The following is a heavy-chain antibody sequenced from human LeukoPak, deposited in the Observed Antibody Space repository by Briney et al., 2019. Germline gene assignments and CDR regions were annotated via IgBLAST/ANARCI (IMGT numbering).Heavy chain of an antibody. CDR1: GGSLNGHY. J-gene: IGHJ4*02. CDR3: ARRKSGAVAVDY. CDR2: IYYSGSIY. V-gene: IGHV4-39*01. Sequence: SETLSLTCAVYGGSLNGHYWGWIRQPPGKGLEWIGSIYYSGSIYYYNPSLKSRVTISIDTSKNQFSLKMSSVTAADTAVYYCARRKSGAVAVDYWGQGTLITVSS. D-gene: IGHD6-19*01.